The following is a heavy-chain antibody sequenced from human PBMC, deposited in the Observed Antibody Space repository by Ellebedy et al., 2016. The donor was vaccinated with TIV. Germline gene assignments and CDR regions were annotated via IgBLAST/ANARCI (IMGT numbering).Heavy chain of an antibody. Sequence: GESLKISCAVSAFTFSSYAMSWVRQATGKGLEWVSSLSGSGGSTYYADSVKGRFTISRDNSKNTLYLQMNSLRAEDTAVYYCAKRVTMVRGVITYYHYAMDVWGQGTTVTVSS. J-gene: IGHJ6*02. CDR3: AKRVTMVRGVITYYHYAMDV. V-gene: IGHV3-23*01. CDR2: LSGSGGST. D-gene: IGHD3-10*01. CDR1: AFTFSSYA.